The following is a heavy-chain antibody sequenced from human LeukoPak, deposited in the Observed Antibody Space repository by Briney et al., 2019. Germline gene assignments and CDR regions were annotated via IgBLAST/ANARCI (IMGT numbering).Heavy chain of an antibody. CDR2: IYHSGST. V-gene: IGHV4-38-2*02. Sequence: SETLSLTCTVSGYSISSGYYWGWIRQPPGKGLEWIGSIYHSGSTYYNPSLKSRVTISVDTSKNQFSLKLSSVTAADTAVYYCASDDILTGFDYWGQETLVTVSS. D-gene: IGHD3-9*01. CDR3: ASDDILTGFDY. CDR1: GYSISSGYY. J-gene: IGHJ4*02.